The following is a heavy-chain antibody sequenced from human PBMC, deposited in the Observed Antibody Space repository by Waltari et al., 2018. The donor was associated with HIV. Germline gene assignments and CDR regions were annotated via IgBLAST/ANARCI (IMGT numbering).Heavy chain of an antibody. CDR2: ISYDGSNK. CDR3: AKDRHGVTIYGMDV. CDR1: GLTLSSYG. V-gene: IGHV3-30*18. D-gene: IGHD4-17*01. J-gene: IGHJ6*02. Sequence: QVQLLESGGGVVQPGRSLSLSCSASGLTLSSYGMHWFRQAPGKGLEWVVVISYDGSNKYYADSVKGRFTISRDNSKNTLYLQMNSLRAEDTAVYYCAKDRHGVTIYGMDVWGQGTTVTVSS.